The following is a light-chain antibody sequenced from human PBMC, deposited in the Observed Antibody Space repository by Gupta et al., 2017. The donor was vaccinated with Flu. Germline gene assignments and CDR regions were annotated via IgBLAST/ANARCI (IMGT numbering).Light chain of an antibody. CDR2: ANS. Sequence: VTFSCTGNSSNIGGDYNVHWYQQLPGTEPKVLILANSIRPSGVPDRCSGSKSATSASLAITGLQAEDEADDYCQSYDSSLSAGVFGGGTKLTVL. CDR1: SSNIGGDYN. V-gene: IGLV1-40*01. CDR3: QSYDSSLSAGV. J-gene: IGLJ3*02.